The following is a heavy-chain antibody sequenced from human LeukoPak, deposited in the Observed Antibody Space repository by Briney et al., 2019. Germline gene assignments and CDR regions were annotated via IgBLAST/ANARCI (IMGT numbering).Heavy chain of an antibody. CDR2: ISDSGRGT. CDR1: GVSLSSYA. V-gene: IGHV3-23*01. CDR3: AKGRTIIGLALPRYYFDF. Sequence: GGSLRLSCEVSGVSLSSYAMTWVRQAPGKGLEWVSTISDSGRGTYFADSVQGRFTLSRDNSKNTLYLQMNTLRADDTAVYYCAKGRTIIGLALPRYYFDFWGQGTLVTVSS. J-gene: IGHJ4*02. D-gene: IGHD3/OR15-3a*01.